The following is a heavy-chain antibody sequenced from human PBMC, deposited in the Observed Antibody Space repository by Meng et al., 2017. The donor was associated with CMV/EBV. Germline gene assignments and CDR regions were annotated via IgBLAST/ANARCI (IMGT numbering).Heavy chain of an antibody. D-gene: IGHD4-11*01. J-gene: IGHJ6*02. CDR2: INPSGGST. V-gene: IGHV1-46*01. CDR1: GYTLTSYY. Sequence: ASVKVSCKASGYTLTSYYMHWVRQAPGLGLEWMGIINPSGGSTSYAQKFQGRVTMTRDTSTSTVYMELSSLRSEDTAVYYCARETTLSYGMDVWGQGTTVTVSS. CDR3: ARETTLSYGMDV.